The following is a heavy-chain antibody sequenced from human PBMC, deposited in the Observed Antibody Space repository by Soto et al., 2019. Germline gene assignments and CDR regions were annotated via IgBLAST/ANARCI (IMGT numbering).Heavy chain of an antibody. D-gene: IGHD6-19*01. CDR3: ARVRRAVAYQGPWFDP. CDR1: GYTFTGYY. J-gene: IGHJ5*02. V-gene: IGHV1-2*02. CDR2: INPNSGGT. Sequence: ASVKVSCKASGYTFTGYYMHWVRQAPGQGLEWMGWINPNSGGTNYAQKFQGRVTMTRDTSISTAYMELSRLRSDDTAVYYCARVRRAVAYQGPWFDPWGQGTLVTVSS.